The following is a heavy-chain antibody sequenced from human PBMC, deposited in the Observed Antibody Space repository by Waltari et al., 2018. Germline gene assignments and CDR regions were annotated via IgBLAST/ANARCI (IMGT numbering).Heavy chain of an antibody. CDR3: ARDGHSYFYGSWSDY. CDR1: GISVSSYA. V-gene: IGHV3-30*01. CDR2: ISFDGNNI. Sequence: QVQLMESGGGVVQPGKSLTLSCEVSGISVSSYAMHWVRQAPGKGLEWVAVISFDGNNIYFADSVKGRFTINRDNSKNTLSLQMNSLTPEDTAIYYCARDGHSYFYGSWSDYWGQGTLVTVSS. D-gene: IGHD3-10*01. J-gene: IGHJ4*02.